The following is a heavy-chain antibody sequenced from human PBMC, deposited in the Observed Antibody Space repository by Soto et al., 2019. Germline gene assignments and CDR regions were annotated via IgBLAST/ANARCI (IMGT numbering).Heavy chain of an antibody. J-gene: IGHJ4*02. CDR2: IYSGGST. CDR1: GFTVSSNY. V-gene: IGHV3-66*01. D-gene: IGHD1-26*01. Sequence: EVQLVESGGGLVQPGGSLRLSCAASGFTVSSNYISWVRQAPGKGLEWVAVIYSGGSTYYADSMKGRFIISRDNSENTLFLQMNSLRAEDTAVYYCGRDKAVGATDYWGQGTMVTVS. CDR3: GRDKAVGATDY.